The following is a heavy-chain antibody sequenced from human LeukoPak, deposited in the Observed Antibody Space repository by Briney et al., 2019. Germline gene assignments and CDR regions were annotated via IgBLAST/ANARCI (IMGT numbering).Heavy chain of an antibody. CDR1: GYTFTSYA. Sequence: ASVKVSCKASGYTFTSYAMNWVRQAPGQGLEWMGWINTNTGNPMYAQGFTGRFVFSLDTSVNTAYLQISSLKAEDTAAYYCARDGANTFGGVIVTQNFDYWGQGTLVTVSS. CDR2: INTNTGNP. CDR3: ARDGANTFGGVIVTQNFDY. J-gene: IGHJ4*02. V-gene: IGHV7-4-1*02. D-gene: IGHD3-16*02.